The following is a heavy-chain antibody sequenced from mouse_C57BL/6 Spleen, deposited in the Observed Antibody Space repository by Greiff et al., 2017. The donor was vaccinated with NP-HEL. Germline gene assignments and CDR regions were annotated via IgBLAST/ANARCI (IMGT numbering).Heavy chain of an antibody. V-gene: IGHV1-54*01. Sequence: QVQLQQSGAELVRPGTSVKVSCKASGYAFTNYLIEWVKQRPGQGLEWIGVINPGSGGTNYNEKFKGKATLTADKSSSTAYMQLSSLTSEDSAVYFCARYLGRGAMDYWGQGTSVTVSS. CDR3: ARYLGRGAMDY. J-gene: IGHJ4*01. D-gene: IGHD4-1*01. CDR1: GYAFTNYL. CDR2: INPGSGGT.